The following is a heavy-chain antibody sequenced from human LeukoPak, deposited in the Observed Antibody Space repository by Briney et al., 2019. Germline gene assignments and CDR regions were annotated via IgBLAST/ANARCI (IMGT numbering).Heavy chain of an antibody. D-gene: IGHD3-10*01. Sequence: ASVKVSCKASGYTFTSYGISWVRQAPGQGLEWMGWISAYNGNTNYAQKLQGRVTMTTDTSTSTAYMELRSLRSDGTAVYYCARDVYGSGSYSYFDYWGQGTLVTVSS. CDR1: GYTFTSYG. V-gene: IGHV1-18*01. CDR3: ARDVYGSGSYSYFDY. CDR2: ISAYNGNT. J-gene: IGHJ4*02.